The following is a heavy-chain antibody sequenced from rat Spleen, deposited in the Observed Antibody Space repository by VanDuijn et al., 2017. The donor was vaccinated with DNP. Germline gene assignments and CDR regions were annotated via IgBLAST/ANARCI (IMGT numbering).Heavy chain of an antibody. CDR2: INANGGST. CDR1: GFTFSSYG. D-gene: IGHD1-1*01. CDR3: ARYYYSGSYAMDA. Sequence: EVQLVESGGGLVQPGRSLKVSCAASGFTFSSYGMAWVRQAPKKGLEWVTSINANGGSTSYRDSVKGRFTISRDNAESTLYLQMNSLRSEDMATYFCARYYYSGSYAMDAWGQGVMVTVSS. V-gene: IGHV5S13*01. J-gene: IGHJ2*01.